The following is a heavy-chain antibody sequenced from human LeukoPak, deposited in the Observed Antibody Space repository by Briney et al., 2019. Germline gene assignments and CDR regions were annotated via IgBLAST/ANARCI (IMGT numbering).Heavy chain of an antibody. Sequence: PGGSLRLSCAASGFTFSSYAMHWVRQAPGKGLEWVAVISYDGSNKYYADSVKGRFTISRDNSKNTLYLQMNSLRAEDTAVYYCARGRGIAAAGYNWFDPWGQGTLVTVSS. V-gene: IGHV3-30-3*01. D-gene: IGHD6-13*01. CDR3: ARGRGIAAAGYNWFDP. CDR2: ISYDGSNK. J-gene: IGHJ5*02. CDR1: GFTFSSYA.